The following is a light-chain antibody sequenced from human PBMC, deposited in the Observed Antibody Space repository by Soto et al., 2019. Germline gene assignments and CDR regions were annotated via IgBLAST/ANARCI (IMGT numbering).Light chain of an antibody. CDR1: QSVSSSY. V-gene: IGKV3-20*01. J-gene: IGKJ1*01. CDR2: GAS. Sequence: EIVLTQSPGTLSLSPGERATLSCRASQSVSSSYLAWYQQKPGQAPRLLIYGASSRATGIPDRFSGSGSGTDFTLTISRLEPEDFAVYYGQQYGSSPATFSQGTKVEIK. CDR3: QQYGSSPAT.